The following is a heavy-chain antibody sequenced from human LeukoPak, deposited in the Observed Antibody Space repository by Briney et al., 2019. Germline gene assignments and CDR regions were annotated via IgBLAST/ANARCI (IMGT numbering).Heavy chain of an antibody. CDR3: APDYGDYAPVD. J-gene: IGHJ4*02. CDR2: ISSSGSTI. D-gene: IGHD4-17*01. CDR1: GFTFSSYE. V-gene: IGHV3-48*03. Sequence: GGPLSLSCAASGFTFSSYEMNWVRQAPGRGLEWVSYISSSGSTIYYADSVKGRFTISRDNAKNSLYLQMNSLRAEDTAVYYCAPDYGDYAPVDWGQGTLVTVSS.